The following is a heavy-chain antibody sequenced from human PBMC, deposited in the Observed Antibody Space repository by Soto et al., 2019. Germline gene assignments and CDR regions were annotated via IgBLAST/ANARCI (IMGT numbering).Heavy chain of an antibody. CDR1: GFTFSSYS. CDR3: ARDRGYCSGGSCYSSYYYYGMDV. Sequence: EVQLVESGGGLVQPGGSLRLSCAASGFTFSSYSMNWVRQAPGKGLEWVSYISSSSSTIYYADSVKGRFTISRDNAKNSLYLQMNSLRDGDTAVYYCARDRGYCSGGSCYSSYYYYGMDVWGQGTTVTVSS. V-gene: IGHV3-48*02. D-gene: IGHD2-15*01. CDR2: ISSSSSTI. J-gene: IGHJ6*02.